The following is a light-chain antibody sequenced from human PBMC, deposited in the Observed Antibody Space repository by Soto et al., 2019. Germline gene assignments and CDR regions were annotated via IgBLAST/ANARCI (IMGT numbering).Light chain of an antibody. J-gene: IGKJ1*01. V-gene: IGKV1-5*01. CDR1: QSLSTW. CDR2: DAP. Sequence: DIQMTPSPSTLSASVGDRVPITCRASQSLSTWLAWYQLKPGKAPKLVIYDAPILESGAPSRFSGSGSGTEFTLTISGLQPDDLATYYCQHYDQYPGTFGQGTKVEVK. CDR3: QHYDQYPGT.